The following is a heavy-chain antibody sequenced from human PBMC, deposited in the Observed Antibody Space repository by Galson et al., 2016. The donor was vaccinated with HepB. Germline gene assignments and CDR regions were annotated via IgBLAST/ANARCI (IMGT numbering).Heavy chain of an antibody. J-gene: IGHJ4*02. CDR2: ISHDGSPEDSGSNE. CDR3: ARDFSSGSPGFDY. D-gene: IGHD6-19*01. V-gene: IGHV3-30*03. Sequence: SLRLSCAASGFSFSRYGMHWVRQAPGKGLEWVAVISHDGSPEDSGSNEDYADSVKGRFTISRDNAKNSLYLQMNSLRAEDTAVYYCARDFSSGSPGFDYWGQGSLVTVSS. CDR1: GFSFSRYG.